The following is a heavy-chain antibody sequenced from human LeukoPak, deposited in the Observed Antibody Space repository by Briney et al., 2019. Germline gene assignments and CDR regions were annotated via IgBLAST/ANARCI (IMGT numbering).Heavy chain of an antibody. V-gene: IGHV5-51*01. Sequence: GESLKISCKGSGYMFTNYWIGWVRQMPGKGLEWMGIIYPGDSETRYSPSFQGQVTISADKSISTAYLQWSSLKASDTAMYYCAREYSGYDSHFDYWGQGTLVTVSS. J-gene: IGHJ4*02. CDR3: AREYSGYDSHFDY. CDR2: IYPGDSET. D-gene: IGHD5-12*01. CDR1: GYMFTNYW.